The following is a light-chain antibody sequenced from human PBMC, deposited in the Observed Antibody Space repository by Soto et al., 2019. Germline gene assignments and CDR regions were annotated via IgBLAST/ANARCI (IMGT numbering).Light chain of an antibody. J-gene: IGKJ1*01. CDR1: QSVSSN. V-gene: IGKV3-15*01. CDR2: GAS. CDR3: QQYGSSGT. Sequence: EIVMTQSPATLSVSPGERATLSCRASQSVSSNLAWYQQKPGQAPRLLIYGASTRATGIPARFSGSGSGTEFTLTISRLEPEDFAVYYCQQYGSSGTFGQGNKV.